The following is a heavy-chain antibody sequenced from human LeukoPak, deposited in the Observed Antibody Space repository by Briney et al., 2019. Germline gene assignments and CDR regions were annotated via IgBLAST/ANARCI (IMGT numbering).Heavy chain of an antibody. V-gene: IGHV3-9*01. CDR1: GFTFDDYA. Sequence: GRSLRLSWAASGFTFDDYAMHWVRQAPGKGLEWVSGISWNSGSIGYADSVKGRLTISRDNAKNSLYLQMNSLRAEDTALYYCAKDIFTAVGGVVDYWGQGTLVTVSS. CDR3: AKDIFTAVGGVVDY. CDR2: ISWNSGSI. D-gene: IGHD3-10*01. J-gene: IGHJ4*02.